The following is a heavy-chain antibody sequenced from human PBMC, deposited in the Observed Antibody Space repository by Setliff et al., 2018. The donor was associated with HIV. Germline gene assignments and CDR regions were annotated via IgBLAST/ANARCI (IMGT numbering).Heavy chain of an antibody. D-gene: IGHD3-3*01. V-gene: IGHV4-4*02. CDR3: ARAPGEAYNFWSDYKAAGAFDI. CDR1: GGSISSRNW. Sequence: SETLSLTCTVSGGSISSRNWWSWVRQPPGKGLEWIGEIYHSGSTNYNPSLKSRVTISVDKSTNQVSLKLNSVTAADTAVYYCARAPGEAYNFWSDYKAAGAFDIWGQGTMVTVSS. CDR2: IYHSGST. J-gene: IGHJ3*02.